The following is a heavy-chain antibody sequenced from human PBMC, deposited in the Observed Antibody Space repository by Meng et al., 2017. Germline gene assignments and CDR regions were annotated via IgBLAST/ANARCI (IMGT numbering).Heavy chain of an antibody. Sequence: SGPTLVKPTETLTLTCTVSGFSLSNARMGVSGIRQPPGKALEWLAHIFSNDEKSYSTSLKSRLTISKDTSKSQVVLTMTNMDPVDTATYYCARIILGYCSSTSCYASKYYFDYWGQGTLVTVSS. CDR1: GFSLSNARMG. D-gene: IGHD2-2*01. J-gene: IGHJ4*02. CDR3: ARIILGYCSSTSCYASKYYFDY. CDR2: IFSNDEK. V-gene: IGHV2-26*01.